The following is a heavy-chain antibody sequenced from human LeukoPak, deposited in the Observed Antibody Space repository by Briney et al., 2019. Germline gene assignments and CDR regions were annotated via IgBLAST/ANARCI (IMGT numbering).Heavy chain of an antibody. D-gene: IGHD5-18*01. Sequence: KTGGSLRLSCAASGFTFSNYCMNWVRQAPGKGLEWVSAISGSSTYIYHADSVKGRFTISRDNAKNSQYLQMNSLRAEDTAVYYCARAADSYGFLDAFDIWGQGTMVTVSS. J-gene: IGHJ3*02. CDR3: ARAADSYGFLDAFDI. CDR2: ISGSSTYI. CDR1: GFTFSNYC. V-gene: IGHV3-21*01.